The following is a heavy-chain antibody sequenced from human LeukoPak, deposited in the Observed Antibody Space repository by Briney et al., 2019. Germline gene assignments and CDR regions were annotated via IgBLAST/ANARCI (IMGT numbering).Heavy chain of an antibody. J-gene: IGHJ5*02. CDR3: ARVRRSSWYGNWFDP. D-gene: IGHD6-13*01. CDR1: GFTFSSYS. Sequence: GGSLRLSCAAPGFTFSSYSMNWVRQAPGKGLEWVANIKQDGSEKYYVDSVKGRFTISRDNAKNSLYLQMNSLRAEDTAVYYCARVRRSSWYGNWFDPWGQGTLVTVSS. CDR2: IKQDGSEK. V-gene: IGHV3-7*01.